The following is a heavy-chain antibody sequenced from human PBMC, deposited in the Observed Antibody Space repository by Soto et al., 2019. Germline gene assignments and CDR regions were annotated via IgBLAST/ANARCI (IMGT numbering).Heavy chain of an antibody. V-gene: IGHV5-10-1*01. CDR2: IDPSDSYS. D-gene: IGHD6-19*01. CDR3: SRGLVGRSGCDFAY. CDR1: GYSFTSYW. Sequence: GESLKSSCKGSGYSFTSYWISWVRQMPGKGLEWMGRIDPSDSYSNCSPSFQGHVTISADKAISTAYLQWRSLKASATAMYYCSRGLVGRSGCDFAYWAQGTLVTASS. J-gene: IGHJ4*02.